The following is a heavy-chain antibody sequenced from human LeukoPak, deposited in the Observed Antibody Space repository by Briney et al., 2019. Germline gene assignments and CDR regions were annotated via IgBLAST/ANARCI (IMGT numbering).Heavy chain of an antibody. V-gene: IGHV3-23*01. CDR3: AKDFLNWFGESIS. Sequence: GGSLRLSCAASGFTLSSYAMSWVRQAPGKGLEWVSSTSGSGDSTHYADSVKGRFTISRDNSKNTLYLQMNSLRAEDTAVYFCAKDFLNWFGESISWGQGTLVTVSS. D-gene: IGHD3-10*01. CDR1: GFTLSSYA. J-gene: IGHJ5*02. CDR2: TSGSGDST.